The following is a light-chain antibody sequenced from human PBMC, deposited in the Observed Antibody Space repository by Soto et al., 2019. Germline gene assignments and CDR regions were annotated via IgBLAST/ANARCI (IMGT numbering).Light chain of an antibody. CDR1: QSISDS. V-gene: IGKV1-39*01. Sequence: DIQVTQSPSSLSASVGDRVSITCRASQSISDSLNWYQHKPGTAPKLLIYAASSLQSGVPSRFSGGGSGTDFTLTINSLQPEDFVIHFCQQSFSFPATFGGVTKVDIK. CDR2: AAS. CDR3: QQSFSFPAT. J-gene: IGKJ4*01.